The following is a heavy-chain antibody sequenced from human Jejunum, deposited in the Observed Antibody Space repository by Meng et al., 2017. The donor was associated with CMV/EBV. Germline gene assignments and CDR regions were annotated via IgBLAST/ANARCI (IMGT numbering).Heavy chain of an antibody. J-gene: IGHJ4*02. V-gene: IGHV3-21*01. D-gene: IGHD3-10*01. CDR3: ARDPDHGHGGSGRCLDS. Sequence: NWVRQAPGGGLEWVSFITGDSNVIRYADSVKGRFSISRDNAKNSLYLQMNSLRAADTALYYCARDPDHGHGGSGRCLDSWGQGTLVTVSS. CDR2: ITGDSNVI.